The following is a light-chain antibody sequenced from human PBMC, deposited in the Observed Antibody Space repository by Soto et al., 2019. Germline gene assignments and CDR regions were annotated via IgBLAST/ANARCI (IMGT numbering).Light chain of an antibody. V-gene: IGKV1-39*01. CDR2: AAS. CDR1: QTIGRY. J-gene: IGKJ3*01. Sequence: DIQMTQFPSSLSASVGDRVTITCRASQTIGRYLNWYQQKPGKVPKLLIYAASNLQSGVPARFSGSGSGTDFTLTITSLQPEDFATYYCEQSYSALLFSFSPGTKVDI. CDR3: EQSYSALLFS.